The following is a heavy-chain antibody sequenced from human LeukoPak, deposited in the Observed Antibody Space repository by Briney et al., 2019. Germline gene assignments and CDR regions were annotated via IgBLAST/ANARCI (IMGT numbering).Heavy chain of an antibody. J-gene: IGHJ4*02. CDR2: TSGDGITT. Sequence: GGSLRLSCAASGFTFHNYAIHWVRQAPGKGLEWVSLTSGDGITTYFADSVKGRFTISRDNTKSSLFLQMNSLRTEDTALYYCARDHVYGGADYWGQGTLVTVSS. V-gene: IGHV3-43*02. CDR1: GFTFHNYA. CDR3: ARDHVYGGADY. D-gene: IGHD5/OR15-5a*01.